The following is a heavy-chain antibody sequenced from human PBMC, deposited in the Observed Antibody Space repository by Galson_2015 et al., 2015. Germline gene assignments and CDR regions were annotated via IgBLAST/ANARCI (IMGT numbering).Heavy chain of an antibody. V-gene: IGHV3-33*01. D-gene: IGHD1-7*01. CDR3: ARVMHNWNYGGYYYYGMDV. CDR2: IWYDGSNK. J-gene: IGHJ6*02. Sequence: SLRLSCAASGFTFSSYGMHWVRQAPGKGLEWVAVIWYDGSNKYYADSVKGRFTISRDNSKNTLYLQMNSLRAEDTAVYYCARVMHNWNYGGYYYYGMDVWGQGTTVTVSS. CDR1: GFTFSSYG.